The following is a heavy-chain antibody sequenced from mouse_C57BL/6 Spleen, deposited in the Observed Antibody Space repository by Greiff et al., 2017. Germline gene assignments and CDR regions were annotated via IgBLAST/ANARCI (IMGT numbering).Heavy chain of an antibody. J-gene: IGHJ3*01. CDR1: GYTFTSYW. Sequence: QVQLKEPGAELVKPGASVKMSCKASGYTFTSYWITWVKQRPGQGLEWIGDIYPGSGSTNYNEKFKSKATLTVDTSSSTAYMQLSSLTSEDSAVYYCARRGEAWFAYWGQGTLVTVSA. CDR2: IYPGSGST. V-gene: IGHV1-55*01. CDR3: ARRGEAWFAY.